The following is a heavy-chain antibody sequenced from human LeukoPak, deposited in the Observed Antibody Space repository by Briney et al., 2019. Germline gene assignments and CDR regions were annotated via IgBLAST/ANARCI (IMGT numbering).Heavy chain of an antibody. CDR3: AREPMTTVTGWFDP. CDR2: ISGSGGST. Sequence: PGGSLRLSCAASGFTFSSYGMHWVRQAPGKGLEWVSAISGSGGSTYYADSVKGRFTISRDNSKNTLNLQMNSLRAEDTAIYYCAREPMTTVTGWFDPWGQGTLVTVSS. CDR1: GFTFSSYG. D-gene: IGHD4-17*01. V-gene: IGHV3-23*01. J-gene: IGHJ5*02.